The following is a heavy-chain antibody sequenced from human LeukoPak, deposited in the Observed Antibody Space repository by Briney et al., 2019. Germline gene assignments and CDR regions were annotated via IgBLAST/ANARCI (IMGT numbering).Heavy chain of an antibody. J-gene: IGHJ4*02. Sequence: SETLSLTCTVSGGSISSDNYYWGWIRRPPGKGLEWIGSIHYTGNTYDNPSLKSRVTISVDTSRNQVSLKLTSVTAADTAVYYCARLLYDGNGFYYIDCWGQGTLVTVSS. CDR1: GGSISSDNYY. CDR2: IHYTGNT. V-gene: IGHV4-39*01. D-gene: IGHD3-22*01. CDR3: ARLLYDGNGFYYIDC.